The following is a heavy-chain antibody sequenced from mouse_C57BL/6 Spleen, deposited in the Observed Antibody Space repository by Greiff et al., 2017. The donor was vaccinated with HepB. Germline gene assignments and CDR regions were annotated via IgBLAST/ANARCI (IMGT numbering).Heavy chain of an antibody. D-gene: IGHD2-12*01. CDR2: IRLKSDNYAT. V-gene: IGHV6-3*01. CDR1: GFTFSNYW. J-gene: IGHJ1*03. CDR3: TGQHIVDV. Sequence: EVKLVESGGGLVQPGGSMKLSCVASGFTFSNYWMNWVRQSPEKGLEWVAQIRLKSDNYATHYAESGKGRFTIERDDSKSSVYLQRNNLRAEDTEIYYCTGQHIVDVWGTGTTVTVSS.